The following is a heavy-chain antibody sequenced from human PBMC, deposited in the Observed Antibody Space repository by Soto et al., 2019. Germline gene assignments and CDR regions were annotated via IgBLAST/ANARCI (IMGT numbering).Heavy chain of an antibody. D-gene: IGHD3-3*01. V-gene: IGHV3-66*01. Sequence: GGSLRLSCAASGLTVSSNYMSWVRQAPGKGLEWVSVLFSGGRTYYADSVKGRFIISRDNSKNTLYLQMNSLRAEDTAVYYCAKDSRMASNFWSGYYDAFDIWGQGTMVTVSS. CDR3: AKDSRMASNFWSGYYDAFDI. CDR2: LFSGGRT. CDR1: GLTVSSNY. J-gene: IGHJ3*02.